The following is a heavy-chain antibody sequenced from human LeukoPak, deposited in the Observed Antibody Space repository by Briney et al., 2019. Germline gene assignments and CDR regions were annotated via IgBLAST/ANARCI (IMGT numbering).Heavy chain of an antibody. CDR3: ARASSEYYYDSNGYPWGAFDI. Sequence: ASVKVSCKASGYTFTSYYMHWVRQAPGQGLEWMGIINPRGGSTSYAQKFQGRVTMTRDTSTSTVYMELSSLRSEDTAVYYCARASSEYYYDSNGYPWGAFDIWGQGTMVTVSS. CDR2: INPRGGST. CDR1: GYTFTSYY. J-gene: IGHJ3*02. V-gene: IGHV1-46*01. D-gene: IGHD3-22*01.